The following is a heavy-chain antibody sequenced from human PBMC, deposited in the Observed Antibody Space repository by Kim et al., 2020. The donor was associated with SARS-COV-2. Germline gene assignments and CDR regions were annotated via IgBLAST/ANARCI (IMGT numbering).Heavy chain of an antibody. V-gene: IGHV3-48*02. Sequence: ASVKGRFTISGDNAKNSLYLQMNSLRDEDTAVYYCARDARGYSYGPLDYWGQGTLVTVSS. J-gene: IGHJ4*02. D-gene: IGHD5-18*01. CDR3: ARDARGYSYGPLDY.